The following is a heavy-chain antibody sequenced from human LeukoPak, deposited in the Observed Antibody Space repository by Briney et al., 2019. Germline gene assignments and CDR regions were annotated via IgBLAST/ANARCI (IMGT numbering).Heavy chain of an antibody. D-gene: IGHD1-1*01. Sequence: PSETLSLTCAVYGGSFSGYYWSWIRQPPGKGLEWIGEINHSGSTNYNPSLKSRVTISVDTSKNQSSLKLSSVTAADTAVYYCARGHHWSIDYWGQGTLVTVSS. V-gene: IGHV4-34*01. CDR1: GGSFSGYY. CDR2: INHSGST. J-gene: IGHJ4*02. CDR3: ARGHHWSIDY.